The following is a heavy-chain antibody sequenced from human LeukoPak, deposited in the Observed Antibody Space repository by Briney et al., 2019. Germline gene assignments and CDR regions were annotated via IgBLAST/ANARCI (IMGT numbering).Heavy chain of an antibody. J-gene: IGHJ4*02. CDR1: GFTFDDYT. CDR3: ARGTPHGS. Sequence: GGSLRLSCAASGFTFDDYTMHWVRQAPGKGLEWVSLISWDGGSTYYADSVKGRFTISRDNAKNSLYLEMNSLRAEDTAVYYCARGTPHGSWGQGTLVTVSS. V-gene: IGHV3-43*01. D-gene: IGHD1-14*01. CDR2: ISWDGGST.